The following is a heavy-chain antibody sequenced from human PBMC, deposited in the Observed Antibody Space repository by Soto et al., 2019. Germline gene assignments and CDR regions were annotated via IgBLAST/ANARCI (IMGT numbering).Heavy chain of an antibody. CDR1: GFTFSSYW. CDR3: ARAQTAGDWFDP. D-gene: IGHD2-21*02. CDR2: INSDGSST. J-gene: IGHJ5*02. Sequence: EVQLVESGGGLVQPGGSLRLSCAASGFTFSSYWMHWVRQAPGNGLVWVSRINSDGSSTNYADSVKGRFTISRDNDKNTLYLQMNSLRAEDTAVYDCARAQTAGDWFDPLGQGTLVTVSS. V-gene: IGHV3-74*01.